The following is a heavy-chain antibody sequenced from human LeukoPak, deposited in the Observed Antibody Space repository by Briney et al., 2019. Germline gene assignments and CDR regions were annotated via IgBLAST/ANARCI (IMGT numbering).Heavy chain of an antibody. Sequence: ASVKVSCKASGYTFTGYYMHWVRQAPGQGLEWMGWINPNSGGTNYAQKFQGRVTMTRDTSISTAYMELSRLRSDGTAVYYCARDHTIMVRGVIITSSGPDVAFDIWGQGTMVTVSS. D-gene: IGHD3-10*01. V-gene: IGHV1-2*02. CDR1: GYTFTGYY. CDR3: ARDHTIMVRGVIITSSGPDVAFDI. J-gene: IGHJ3*02. CDR2: INPNSGGT.